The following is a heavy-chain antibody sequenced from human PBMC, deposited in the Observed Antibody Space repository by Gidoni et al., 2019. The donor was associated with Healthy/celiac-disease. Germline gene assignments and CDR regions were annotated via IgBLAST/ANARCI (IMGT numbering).Heavy chain of an antibody. CDR1: GSSISSYY. V-gene: IGHV4-59*01. J-gene: IGHJ3*02. D-gene: IGHD3-10*01. CDR3: ARDSRWLGGDAFDI. CDR2: IYYSGST. Sequence: QVQLQESGPGLVKPSETLSLTCTVSGSSISSYYWSWIRQPPGKGLEWIGYIYYSGSTNYNPSLKSRVTISVDTYKNQFSLKLSSVTAADTAVYYCARDSRWLGGDAFDIWGQGTMVTVSS.